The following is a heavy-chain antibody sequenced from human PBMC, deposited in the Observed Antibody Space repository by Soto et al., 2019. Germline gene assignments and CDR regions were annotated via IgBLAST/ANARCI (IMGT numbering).Heavy chain of an antibody. CDR1: GFTFSSYW. Sequence: EVQLVESGGGLVQPGGSLRLSCAASGFTFSSYWMHWVRQAPGKGLVWVSRINSDGSSTSYADSVKGRFTISRDNAKNTLYLQMNSLRPEDTAVYYCARVPRYCSSTSCYLILDNWFDPWGQGTLVTVSS. J-gene: IGHJ5*02. CDR3: ARVPRYCSSTSCYLILDNWFDP. CDR2: INSDGSST. V-gene: IGHV3-74*01. D-gene: IGHD2-2*01.